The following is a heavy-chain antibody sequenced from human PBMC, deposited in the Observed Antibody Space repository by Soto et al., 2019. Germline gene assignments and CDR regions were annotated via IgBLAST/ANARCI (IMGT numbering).Heavy chain of an antibody. J-gene: IGHJ1*01. D-gene: IGHD4-17*01. CDR1: GFTFSDHY. Sequence: EVQLVESGGGLVQPGGSLRLSCVVSGFTFSDHYMDWVRQAPGKGLEWVGRIRNNTKRYTTEYAASVQGRFTISRDESKNSVYLIMNSLKIEDTAVYYCGRDRDGDPGIQHWGQGTLVTVSS. CDR3: GRDRDGDPGIQH. CDR2: IRNNTKRYTT. V-gene: IGHV3-72*01.